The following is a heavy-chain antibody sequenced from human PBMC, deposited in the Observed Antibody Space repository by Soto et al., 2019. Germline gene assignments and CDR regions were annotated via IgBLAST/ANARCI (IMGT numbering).Heavy chain of an antibody. CDR2: IHYSGST. V-gene: IGHV4-59*08. D-gene: IGHD4-4*01. CDR1: GGSITGYG. CDR3: ARHSYYSNPLRFDP. Sequence: PSETLCLTCTVAGGSITGYGWSWIRQHPGKGPEWIGNIHYSGSTNYNPSLKSRVTISLDTSKSQFSLRLSSVTAAETAVYYCARHSYYSNPLRFDPWGQGTLVTVSS. J-gene: IGHJ5*02.